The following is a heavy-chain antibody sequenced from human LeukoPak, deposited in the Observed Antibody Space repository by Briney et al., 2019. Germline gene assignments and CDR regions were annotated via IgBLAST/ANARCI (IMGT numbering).Heavy chain of an antibody. Sequence: KTGGSLRLSCAASGFTFSNAWMGWVRQAPGKGLEWVGRIKSKTDGGTTDYAAPVKGRFTISRDDSKNTLYLQLNSLKTEDTAVYYCTTNYYDSSGYYPYYYYYYMDVWGKGTTVTVSS. CDR1: GFTFSNAW. J-gene: IGHJ6*03. V-gene: IGHV3-15*01. CDR3: TTNYYDSSGYYPYYYYYYMDV. D-gene: IGHD3-22*01. CDR2: IKSKTDGGTT.